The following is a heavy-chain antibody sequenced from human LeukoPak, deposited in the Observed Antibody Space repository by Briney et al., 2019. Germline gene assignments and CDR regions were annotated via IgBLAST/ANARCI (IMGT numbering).Heavy chain of an antibody. D-gene: IGHD2-15*01. V-gene: IGHV4-34*01. Sequence: SETLSLTCAVSGGSFSGYYWSWIRQPPGKGLEWIGEINHSGSTKYNPSLKSRVTISVDTSKNQFSLKLSSVTAADTAVYYCARGGVVVVAASTPSAEYFQHWGQGTLVTVSS. CDR2: INHSGST. CDR1: GGSFSGYY. CDR3: ARGGVVVVAASTPSAEYFQH. J-gene: IGHJ1*01.